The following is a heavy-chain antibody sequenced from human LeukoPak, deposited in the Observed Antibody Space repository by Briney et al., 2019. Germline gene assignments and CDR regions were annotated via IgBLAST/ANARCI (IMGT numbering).Heavy chain of an antibody. J-gene: IGHJ4*02. CDR1: GLTFSGSA. CDR2: IRSKANSYAT. D-gene: IGHD6-13*01. V-gene: IGHV3-73*01. Sequence: GGSLRLSCAASGLTFSGSAMHWVRQASGKGLEWVGRIRSKANSYATAYAASVKGRFTISRDDSKNTAYLQMNSLKTEDTAVYYCTRYNPGIAAAGDYWGQGTLVTVSS. CDR3: TRYNPGIAAAGDY.